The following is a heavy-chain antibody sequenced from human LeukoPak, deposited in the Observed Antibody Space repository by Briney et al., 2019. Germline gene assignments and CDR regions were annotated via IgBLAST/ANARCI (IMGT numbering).Heavy chain of an antibody. CDR3: ARRARDGFVDF. V-gene: IGHV4-39*01. CDR2: IYYSGST. CDR1: GGDINNNNYY. D-gene: IGHD5-24*01. Sequence: PSETLSLTCTVSGGDINNNNYYWSRIRQSPGTGLEWIGSIYYSGSTYYNPSLKSRVAISIDTSKNQFSLNLTSVTAADTAVYYCARRARDGFVDFWGQGTLVTVSS. J-gene: IGHJ4*02.